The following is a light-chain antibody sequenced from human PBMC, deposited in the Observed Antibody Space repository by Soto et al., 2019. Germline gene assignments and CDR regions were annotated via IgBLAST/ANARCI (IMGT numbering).Light chain of an antibody. CDR2: AAS. V-gene: IGKV1-39*01. CDR3: QQSHTTTWT. J-gene: IGKJ1*01. CDR1: QNINDY. Sequence: IQLTQSPSSLSSSAGDRVTITCRASQNINDYLNWIQMKPGKAPKLLIYAASSLQSGVPSRLSGSGYGTDFTLTISSMKNEDFATYYCQQSHTTTWTFGHGTKVDIK.